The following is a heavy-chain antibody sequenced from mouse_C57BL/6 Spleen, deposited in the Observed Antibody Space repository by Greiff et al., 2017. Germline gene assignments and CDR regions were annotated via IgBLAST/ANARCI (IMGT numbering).Heavy chain of an antibody. CDR2: IYPGDGDT. CDR1: GYAFSSYW. Sequence: VQLQQSGAELVKPGASVKISCKASGYAFSSYWMNWVKQRPGKVLEWIGQIYPGDGDTNYNGKFKGKATLTADKSSSTAYMQLSSLTSEDSAVYFCARVYGNYWYFDVWGTGTTVTVSS. V-gene: IGHV1-80*01. CDR3: ARVYGNYWYFDV. D-gene: IGHD2-1*01. J-gene: IGHJ1*03.